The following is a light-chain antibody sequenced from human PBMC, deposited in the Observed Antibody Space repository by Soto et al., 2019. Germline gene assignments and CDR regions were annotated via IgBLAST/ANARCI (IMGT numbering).Light chain of an antibody. CDR3: QQLDSYPLT. CDR2: AVF. Sequence: DIQLTQSPSFLSASVGARVTITCRASQAISNFLAWFQQKPGRAPKLLIYAVFTLQSGVPSRFSGSGSGAEFTLTISSLQPEDFATYYCQQLDSYPLTFGGGTKVEIK. V-gene: IGKV1-9*01. CDR1: QAISNF. J-gene: IGKJ4*01.